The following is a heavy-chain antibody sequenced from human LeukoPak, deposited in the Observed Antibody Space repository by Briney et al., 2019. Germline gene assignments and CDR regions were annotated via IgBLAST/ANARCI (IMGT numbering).Heavy chain of an antibody. CDR2: IYHSGTT. J-gene: IGHJ4*02. V-gene: IGHV4-4*02. CDR3: ASCLFDYYYFDQ. CDR1: GDSITSHNW. Sequence: SETLSLTCAVSGDSITSHNWWSWVRQSPGKGLEWIGEIYHSGTTNYSPSLKSRVTISVDKSKNQLSLRLTSVTAVDTAVYFCASCLFDYYYFDQWGQGTLVTVSS. D-gene: IGHD3-10*01.